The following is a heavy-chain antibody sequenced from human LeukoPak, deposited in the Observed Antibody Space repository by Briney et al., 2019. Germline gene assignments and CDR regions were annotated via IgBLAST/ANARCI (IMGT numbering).Heavy chain of an antibody. D-gene: IGHD6-19*01. Sequence: GGSLRLSCTVSGFTVSSNSMSWVRQAPGKGLEWVSFIYSDNTHYSDSVKGRFTISRDNSKNTLYLQMNSLRAEDTAVYYCAKEGGWSGNFDYWGQGTLVTVSS. CDR1: GFTVSSNS. CDR3: AKEGGWSGNFDY. J-gene: IGHJ4*02. V-gene: IGHV3-53*01. CDR2: IYSDNT.